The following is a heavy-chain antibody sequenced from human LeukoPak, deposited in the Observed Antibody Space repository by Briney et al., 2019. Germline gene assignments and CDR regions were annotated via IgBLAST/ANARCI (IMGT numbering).Heavy chain of an antibody. CDR3: AKADSGYGDFDY. Sequence: GGSLRLSCVASGFTFSSYAMSWVRQAPGKGLEWVSAISGSGGSTYYADSVKGRFTISRDNSKNTLYLQMNSLRAEDTAVYYCAKADSGYGDFDYWGQGTLVTVSS. J-gene: IGHJ4*02. CDR1: GFTFSSYA. V-gene: IGHV3-23*01. D-gene: IGHD5-12*01. CDR2: ISGSGGST.